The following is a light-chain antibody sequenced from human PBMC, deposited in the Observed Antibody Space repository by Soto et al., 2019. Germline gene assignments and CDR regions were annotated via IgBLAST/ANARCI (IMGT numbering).Light chain of an antibody. CDR1: QSVSSNY. Sequence: EIVLTQSPGTLSLSPGARATLSCRASQSVSSNYLAWYQQKPGQAPRLLIYGASSRATGIPDRFSGSGSGTDFTITISRLEPEDVEVYYGQQYGSSARTFGQGTKVDIK. J-gene: IGKJ1*01. CDR2: GAS. V-gene: IGKV3-20*01. CDR3: QQYGSSART.